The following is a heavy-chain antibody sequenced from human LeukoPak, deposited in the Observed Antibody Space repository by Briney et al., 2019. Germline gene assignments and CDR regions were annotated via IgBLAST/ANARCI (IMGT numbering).Heavy chain of an antibody. J-gene: IGHJ4*02. Sequence: PGGSLRLSCAASGFTFSSYAMSWVHQAPGKGLEWVSAISDSGGSTYYADSVKGRFTISRDNSKNTLYLQMNSLRAEDTAVYYCARDPYYYDSSANYWGQGTLVTVSS. CDR1: GFTFSSYA. CDR3: ARDPYYYDSSANY. V-gene: IGHV3-23*01. CDR2: ISDSGGST. D-gene: IGHD3-22*01.